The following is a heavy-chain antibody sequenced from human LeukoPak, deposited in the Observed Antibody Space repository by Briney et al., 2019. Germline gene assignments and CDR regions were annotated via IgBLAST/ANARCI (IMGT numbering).Heavy chain of an antibody. CDR1: RFTFSTYS. V-gene: IGHV3-21*01. D-gene: IGHD1-26*01. Sequence: GGSLRLSCAASRFTFSTYSVNWVRQAPGKGLEWVSSISTSGHSIYYADSLKGRFTISRDNAKNSLYLQMNSLRAEDTAVYYCGREGHSGSWDLDYWGQGTLVTVSS. J-gene: IGHJ4*02. CDR2: ISTSGHSI. CDR3: GREGHSGSWDLDY.